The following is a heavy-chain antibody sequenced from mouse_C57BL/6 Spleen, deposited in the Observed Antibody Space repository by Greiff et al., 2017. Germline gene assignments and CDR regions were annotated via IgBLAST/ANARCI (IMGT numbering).Heavy chain of an antibody. V-gene: IGHV1-82*01. CDR1: GYAFSSSW. J-gene: IGHJ2*01. CDR2: IYPGDGDT. Sequence: VQLQQSGPELVKPGASVKISCKASGYAFSSSWMNWVKQRPGKGLEWIGRIYPGDGDTNYNGKFKGKATLTADKSSSTAYMQLSSLTSEDSAVYCCARNSFDYWGQGTTLTVSS. CDR3: ARNSFDY.